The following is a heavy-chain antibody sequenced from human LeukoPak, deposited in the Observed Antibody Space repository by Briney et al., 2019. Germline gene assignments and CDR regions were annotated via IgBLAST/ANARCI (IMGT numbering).Heavy chain of an antibody. J-gene: IGHJ4*02. CDR3: AKEVWYYYDSSGYYAFDY. V-gene: IGHV3-33*06. D-gene: IGHD3-22*01. CDR1: GFTFSSYG. Sequence: GGSLGLSCAASGFTFSSYGMHWVRQAPGKGLEWVAVIWYDGSNKYYADSVKGRFTISRDNSKNTLYLQMNSLRAEDTAVYYCAKEVWYYYDSSGYYAFDYWGQGTLVTVSS. CDR2: IWYDGSNK.